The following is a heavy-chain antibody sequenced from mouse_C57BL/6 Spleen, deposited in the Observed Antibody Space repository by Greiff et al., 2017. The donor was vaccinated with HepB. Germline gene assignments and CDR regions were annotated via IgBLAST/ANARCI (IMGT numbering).Heavy chain of an antibody. CDR3: AREGTGAFDY. CDR1: GFTFSDYG. D-gene: IGHD4-1*01. Sequence: EVKVVESGGGLVKPGGSLKLSCAASGFTFSDYGMHWVRQAPEKGLEWVAYISSGSSTIYYADTVKGRFTISRDNAKNTLFLQMTSLRSEDTAMYYCAREGTGAFDYWGQGTTLTVSS. V-gene: IGHV5-17*01. CDR2: ISSGSSTI. J-gene: IGHJ2*01.